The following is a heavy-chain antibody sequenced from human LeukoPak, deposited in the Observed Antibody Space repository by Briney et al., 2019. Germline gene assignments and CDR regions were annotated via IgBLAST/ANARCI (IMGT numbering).Heavy chain of an antibody. J-gene: IGHJ4*02. CDR1: GFSFSTYW. V-gene: IGHV3-74*01. D-gene: IGHD1-26*01. CDR3: ARGRGGSYFFDY. Sequence: GGSPRLFCGTAGFSFSTYWMHWVRPAPGKGPVWVSRITSDGSTTIYAESMKGRFTISRDNAKNTLYLQMNSLRAEDTAVYYCARGRGGSYFFDYWGQGTLVTVSS. CDR2: ITSDGSTT.